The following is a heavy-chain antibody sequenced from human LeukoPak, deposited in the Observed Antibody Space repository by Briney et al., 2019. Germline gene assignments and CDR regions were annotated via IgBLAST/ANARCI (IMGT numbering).Heavy chain of an antibody. CDR2: IYYSGST. D-gene: IGHD5-18*01. CDR1: GGFISSYY. V-gene: IGHV4-59*12. Sequence: SETLSLSCTVSGGFISSYYWSWIRQPPGKGLEWIGYIYYSGSTNYNPSLKSRVTISVDTSTTHFYLQLSSVTAADTAVYYCVRDGYSALYSWGQGTLVTVSS. CDR3: VRDGYSALYS. J-gene: IGHJ4*02.